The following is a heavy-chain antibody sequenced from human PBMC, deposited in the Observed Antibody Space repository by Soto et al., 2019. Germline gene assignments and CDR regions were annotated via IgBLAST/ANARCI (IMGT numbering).Heavy chain of an antibody. D-gene: IGHD2-2*01. V-gene: IGHV3-7*03. J-gene: IGHJ4*02. Sequence: RLSCGASGFTFSDYWMSWVRQAPGKGPEWXANIKFDGSEKQYVDSVRGRFTISRDNSRNSLFLQMNSLRVGDTAVYYCVKDGGYCSSSTCYSPRNHYFDSWGQGTLVTVSS. CDR3: VKDGGYCSSSTCYSPRNHYFDS. CDR2: IKFDGSEK. CDR1: GFTFSDYW.